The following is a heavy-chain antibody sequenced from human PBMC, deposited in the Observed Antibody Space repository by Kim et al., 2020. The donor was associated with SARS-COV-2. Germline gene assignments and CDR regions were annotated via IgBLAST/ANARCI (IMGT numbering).Heavy chain of an antibody. CDR2: IYYSGST. D-gene: IGHD3-3*01. CDR3: ARKANDFWSGYYWDV. V-gene: IGHV4-59*08. J-gene: IGHJ6*02. Sequence: SETLSLTCTVSGGSISSYYWSWIRQPPGKGLEWIGYIYYSGSTNYNPSLKSRVTISVDTSKNQFSLKLSSVTAADTAVYYCARKANDFWSGYYWDVWGQGTTVTVSS. CDR1: GGSISSYY.